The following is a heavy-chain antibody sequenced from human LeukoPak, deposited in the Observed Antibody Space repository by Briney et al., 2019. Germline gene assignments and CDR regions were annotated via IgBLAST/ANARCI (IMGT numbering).Heavy chain of an antibody. CDR3: AGGTGYGIYWFDY. D-gene: IGHD3/OR15-3a*01. J-gene: IGHJ4*02. CDR1: GGSFSGYY. V-gene: IGHV4-34*01. Sequence: SETLSLSCAAYGGSFSGYYWSWIRQPPGKGLEWIGEINHSGSTNYNPSLKGRVTISVDTSKNQFSLKLNSVTAADTAVYYCAGGTGYGIYWFDYWGEGDLVTVSS. CDR2: INHSGST.